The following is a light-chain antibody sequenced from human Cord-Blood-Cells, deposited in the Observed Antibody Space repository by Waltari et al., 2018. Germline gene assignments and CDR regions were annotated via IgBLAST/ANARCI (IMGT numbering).Light chain of an antibody. V-gene: IGLV2-14*01. Sequence: QSALTQPASVSGSPGQSIPISCTGTSSDVGGYNYFPCYKQHPGKAPKLMIYDVSNRPSGVSNRFSGSKSGNTASLTISGLQAEDEADYYCSSYTSSSTLYVFGTGTKVTVL. J-gene: IGLJ1*01. CDR3: SSYTSSSTLYV. CDR1: SSDVGGYNY. CDR2: DVS.